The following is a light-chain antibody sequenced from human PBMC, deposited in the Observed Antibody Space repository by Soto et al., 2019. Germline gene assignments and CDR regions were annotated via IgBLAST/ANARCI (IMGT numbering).Light chain of an antibody. V-gene: IGKV1-27*01. CDR3: QKYNSSPLT. CDR2: AAS. Sequence: DIQMTQSPSSLSASVGDRVTITCRASQDISNYLAWYQQKPGKVPKLLIYAASTLQSGVPSRFSGSGSGTDFTLPISSLQPEDVATYYWQKYNSSPLTVGGGTRVEIK. J-gene: IGKJ4*01. CDR1: QDISNY.